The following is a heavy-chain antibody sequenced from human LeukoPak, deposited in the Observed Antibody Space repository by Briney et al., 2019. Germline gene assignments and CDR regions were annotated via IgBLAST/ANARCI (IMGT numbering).Heavy chain of an antibody. CDR1: GFIVSSNY. D-gene: IGHD6-13*01. Sequence: PGRSLRLSCAASGFIVSSNYMSWVRQAPRKGLEWVSTIYSGVNTYYADSVKGRFTISRDNSQNTLYLQMNSLRAEDTAVYYCARAATLAGPFDYWGQGTLVT. CDR3: ARAATLAGPFDY. V-gene: IGHV3-53*01. CDR2: IYSGVNT. J-gene: IGHJ4*02.